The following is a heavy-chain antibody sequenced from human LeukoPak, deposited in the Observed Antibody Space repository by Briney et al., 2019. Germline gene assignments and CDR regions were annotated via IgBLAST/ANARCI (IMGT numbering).Heavy chain of an antibody. Sequence: GGSLRLSCAASVFTFSSYAMHWVRQAPGTGLEGVAVISYDGSNKYYADSVKGRFTISRDNSKNTLYLQMNSLRAEDTAVYYCAREEAGRVVPFFDYWGQGTLVTVSS. CDR3: AREEAGRVVPFFDY. CDR1: VFTFSSYA. J-gene: IGHJ4*02. V-gene: IGHV3-30-3*01. D-gene: IGHD3-10*01. CDR2: ISYDGSNK.